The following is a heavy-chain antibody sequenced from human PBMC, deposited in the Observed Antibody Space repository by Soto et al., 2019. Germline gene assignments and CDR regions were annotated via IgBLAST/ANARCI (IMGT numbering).Heavy chain of an antibody. CDR3: ARGNHRWLQLWYFDL. CDR2: IIPIFGTV. J-gene: IGHJ2*01. CDR1: GGTFSNYP. V-gene: IGHV1-69*12. D-gene: IGHD5-12*01. Sequence: QVQLVQSGAEVKKPGSSVKVSCKASGGTFSNYPISWVRQAPGQGLEWMGGIIPIFGTVNYAQKFQGRVTITADESTSTADMELRSLRSEDTAVYYCARGNHRWLQLWYFDLWGRGTLVTVSS.